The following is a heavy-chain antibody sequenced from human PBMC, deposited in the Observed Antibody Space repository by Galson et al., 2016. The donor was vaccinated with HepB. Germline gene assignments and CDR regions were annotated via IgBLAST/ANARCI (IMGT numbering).Heavy chain of an antibody. CDR2: INPNSGGT. CDR3: ARPYSSSWTSQAPLPDY. V-gene: IGHV1-2*02. J-gene: IGHJ4*02. D-gene: IGHD6-13*01. Sequence: SGYTFTGYYMHWVRQAPGQGLEWMGWINPNSGGTNYAQKFQGRVTMTRDTSISTAYMELSRLRSDDTAVYYCARPYSSSWTSQAPLPDYWGQGTLVTVSS. CDR1: GYTFTGYY.